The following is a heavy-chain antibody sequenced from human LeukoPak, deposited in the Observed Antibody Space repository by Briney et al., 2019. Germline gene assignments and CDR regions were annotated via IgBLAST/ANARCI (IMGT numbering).Heavy chain of an antibody. V-gene: IGHV3-48*01. CDR2: ISSSSSTI. J-gene: IGHJ4*02. CDR3: ARRYSGSRKEVDY. D-gene: IGHD1-26*01. Sequence: GGSLRLSCAASGFTFSSYCMNWVRQAPGKGLEWVSYISSSSSTIYYADSVKGRFTISRDNAKNSLYLQMNSLRAEDTAVYYCARRYSGSRKEVDYWGQGTLVTVSS. CDR1: GFTFSSYC.